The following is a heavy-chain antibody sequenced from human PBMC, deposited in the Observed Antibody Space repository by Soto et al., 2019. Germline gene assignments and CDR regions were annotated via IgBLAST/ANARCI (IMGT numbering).Heavy chain of an antibody. J-gene: IGHJ6*02. CDR3: ARRAGTTKYYAYAMDV. CDR2: IYPGDSET. CDR1: GYSFSSYW. V-gene: IGHV5-51*01. D-gene: IGHD1-7*01. Sequence: GESLKISCKGSGYSFSSYWIGWVRQMPGKGLEWMGIIYPGDSETKYSPSFQGQVTISADKSISTAYLQWGSLRASDTAMYYCARRAGTTKYYAYAMDVWGQGTTVTVSS.